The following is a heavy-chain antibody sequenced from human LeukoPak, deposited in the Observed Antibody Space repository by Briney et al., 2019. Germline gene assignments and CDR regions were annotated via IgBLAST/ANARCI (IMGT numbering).Heavy chain of an antibody. CDR3: ASLNYPHYFDY. CDR1: GYSISSGYY. Sequence: SETLSLTCAVSGYSISSGYYWGWIRQPLGKGLEWIGSIYHSGSTYYNPSLKSRVTISVDTSKNQFSLKLSSVTAADTAVYYCASLNYPHYFDYWGQGTLVTVSS. CDR2: IYHSGST. J-gene: IGHJ4*02. V-gene: IGHV4-38-2*01. D-gene: IGHD4-11*01.